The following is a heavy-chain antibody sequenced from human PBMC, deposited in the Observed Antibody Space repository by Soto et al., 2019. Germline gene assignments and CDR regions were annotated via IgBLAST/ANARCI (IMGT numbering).Heavy chain of an antibody. V-gene: IGHV5-10-1*01. D-gene: IGHD3-22*01. CDR3: ARAGGPYDSSGYYDADFDY. CDR1: GYSFTSYW. CDR2: IDPSDSYT. Sequence: PGESLKISCKGSGYSFTSYWISWVRQMPGKGLEWMGRIDPSDSYTNYSPSFQGHVTISADKSISTAYLQWSSLKASDTAVYYCARAGGPYDSSGYYDADFDYWGQGTLVTVSS. J-gene: IGHJ4*02.